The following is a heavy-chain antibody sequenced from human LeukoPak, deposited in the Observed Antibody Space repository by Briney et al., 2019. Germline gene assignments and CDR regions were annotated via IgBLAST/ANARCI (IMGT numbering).Heavy chain of an antibody. Sequence: SVTVSCKASGYTFTSYGINWVRQAPGQGLEWMGWISAYNGNTNYAQELQGRVTMTTDTSTTTAYMELRSLRSDDTAVYYCARPQEEDGYNYNWAFDYWGQGTLVTVSS. CDR3: ARPQEEDGYNYNWAFDY. J-gene: IGHJ4*02. V-gene: IGHV1-18*01. D-gene: IGHD5-24*01. CDR1: GYTFTSYG. CDR2: ISAYNGNT.